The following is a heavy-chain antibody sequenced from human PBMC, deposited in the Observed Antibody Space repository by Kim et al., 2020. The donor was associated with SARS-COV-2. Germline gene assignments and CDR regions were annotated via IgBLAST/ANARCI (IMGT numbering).Heavy chain of an antibody. D-gene: IGHD2-15*01. V-gene: IGHV6-1*01. J-gene: IGHJ4*02. CDR1: GDSVSSNSAA. Sequence: SQTLSLTCAISGDSVSSNSAAWNWIRQSPSRGLEWLGRTYYRSKWYNDYAVSVKSRITINPDTSKNQFSLQLNSVTPEDTAVYYCARTRGTIAVSTSAAKYYFDYWGQGTLVTVSS. CDR3: ARTRGTIAVSTSAAKYYFDY. CDR2: TYYRSKWYN.